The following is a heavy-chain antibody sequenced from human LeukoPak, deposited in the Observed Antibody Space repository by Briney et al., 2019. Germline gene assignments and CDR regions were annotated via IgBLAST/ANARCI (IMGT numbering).Heavy chain of an antibody. D-gene: IGHD6-13*01. V-gene: IGHV3-23*01. CDR3: AKDQEVSWYGKGSLYYFDY. J-gene: IGHJ4*02. CDR2: ISGSGGST. Sequence: GGSLRLSCAASGFTFSSYAMSWVRQAPGKGLEWVSAISGSGGSTYYADSVKGRFTISRDNSKNTLYLQMNSLRAEDTAVYYCAKDQEVSWYGKGSLYYFDYWGQGTLVTVSS. CDR1: GFTFSSYA.